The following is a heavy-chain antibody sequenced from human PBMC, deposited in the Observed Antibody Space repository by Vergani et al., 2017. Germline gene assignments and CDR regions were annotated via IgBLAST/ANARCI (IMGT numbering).Heavy chain of an antibody. D-gene: IGHD5-12*01. V-gene: IGHV3-30-3*01. CDR1: GFTFSSYA. CDR3: TKGSRGYTGYFFDY. Sequence: VQLLESGGGLAQPGGSLRLSCAASGFTFSSYAMHWVRQAPGKGLEWVAVISYDGSNKYYADSVKGRFTISRDNSKNTLHLQMNSLRADDTAVYYCTKGSRGYTGYFFDYWGQGTLATVSS. CDR2: ISYDGSNK. J-gene: IGHJ4*02.